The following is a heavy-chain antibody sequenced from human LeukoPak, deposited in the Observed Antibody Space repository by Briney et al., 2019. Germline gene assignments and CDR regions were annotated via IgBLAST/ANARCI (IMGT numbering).Heavy chain of an antibody. Sequence: GGSLRLSCAASGFTFSSHAMSWVRQAPGKGLEWVSGISGSGDKTYYVDSVKGRFTISRDNFKNTLDLQMNSLRAEDTAIYYCAKDRGYSIVLLPAPGTFDSWGQGTLVTVSS. J-gene: IGHJ4*02. D-gene: IGHD2-2*01. CDR3: AKDRGYSIVLLPAPGTFDS. CDR1: GFTFSSHA. CDR2: ISGSGDKT. V-gene: IGHV3-23*01.